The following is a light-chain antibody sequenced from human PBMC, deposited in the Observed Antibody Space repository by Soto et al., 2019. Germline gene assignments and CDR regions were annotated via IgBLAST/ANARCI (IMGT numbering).Light chain of an antibody. CDR3: DSFTSSGLYV. Sequence: QSVLTQPASVSGSPGQSITISCTGSSSDVGAYNYVSWYQQHPGKAPKVIVYDVSNRPSGVSNRFSGSKSGNTASLTISGLQAEDEADYYCDSFTSSGLYVFGTGTKVTV. J-gene: IGLJ1*01. CDR2: DVS. V-gene: IGLV2-14*03. CDR1: SSDVGAYNY.